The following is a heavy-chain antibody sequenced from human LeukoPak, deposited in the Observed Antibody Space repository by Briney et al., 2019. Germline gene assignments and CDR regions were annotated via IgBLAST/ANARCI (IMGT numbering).Heavy chain of an antibody. J-gene: IGHJ2*01. CDR2: IYYSGST. D-gene: IGHD5-18*01. Sequence: SETLSLTCTVSDNSISSFYWSWIRQPPGKGLEWIGYIYYSGSTNYNPSLKSRVTISVDTSKNQFSLKLSSVTAADTAVYYCARDGYSYGSWYFDLWGRGTLVTVSS. V-gene: IGHV4-59*01. CDR1: DNSISSFY. CDR3: ARDGYSYGSWYFDL.